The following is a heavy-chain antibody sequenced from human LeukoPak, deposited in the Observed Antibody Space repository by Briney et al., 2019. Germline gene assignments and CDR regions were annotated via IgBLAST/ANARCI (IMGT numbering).Heavy chain of an antibody. D-gene: IGHD6-25*01. CDR2: ISGHNDNT. CDR3: AH. CDR1: GYTFTSYA. Sequence: ASVKVSCKASGYTFTSYAISWVRQAPGQGLEWMGWISGHNDNTNYAQKFQDRVTMTTDTSTTTVYMELRGLRSDDTAVYLAAHWGQGTRVTVSS. J-gene: IGHJ4*02. V-gene: IGHV1-18*01.